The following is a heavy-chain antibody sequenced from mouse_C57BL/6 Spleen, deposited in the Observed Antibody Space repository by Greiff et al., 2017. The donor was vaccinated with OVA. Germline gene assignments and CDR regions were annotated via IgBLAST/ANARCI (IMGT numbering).Heavy chain of an antibody. J-gene: IGHJ1*03. V-gene: IGHV15-2*01. D-gene: IGHD1-1*01. CDR2: ILPSIGRT. Sequence: QVQLKESGSDLRRPGSSVKLSCKDFDSEVFPIAYMSWVRQKPGHGFEWIGGILPSIGRTIYGEKFEDKATLDADTLSNTAYLELNSLTSEDSAIDYCARSYYGSSYWYFDVWGTGTTVTVSS. CDR1: DSEVFPIAY. CDR3: ARSYYGSSYWYFDV.